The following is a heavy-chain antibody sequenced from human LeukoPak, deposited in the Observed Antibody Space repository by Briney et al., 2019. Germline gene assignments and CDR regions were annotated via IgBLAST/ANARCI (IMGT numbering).Heavy chain of an antibody. Sequence: ASVRVSCTASGYTFLGYGINWVRQAPGQGLEWLGWISAYNGNTNYVEKLQGRVTMTTDTSTSTAYMELRSLRSDDTAVYYCAGSLGYCTSNVCYLKYWGQGTLVTVSS. CDR2: ISAYNGNT. CDR3: AGSLGYCTSNVCYLKY. J-gene: IGHJ4*02. CDR1: GYTFLGYG. V-gene: IGHV1-18*01. D-gene: IGHD2-8*01.